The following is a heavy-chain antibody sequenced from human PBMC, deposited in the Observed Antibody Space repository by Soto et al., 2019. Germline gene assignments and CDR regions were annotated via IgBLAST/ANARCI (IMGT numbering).Heavy chain of an antibody. CDR3: VTYYYDSSGYYYFDY. CDR1: GGSISSGDYY. Sequence: QVQLQESGPGLVKPSQTLSLTCTVSGGSISSGDYYWSWIRQPPGKGLEWIGYIYYSGSTYYNPSLKTLVTISVDTSKNQFSLKLSSVTAADTAVYYCVTYYYDSSGYYYFDYWGQGTLVTVSS. D-gene: IGHD3-22*01. V-gene: IGHV4-30-4*01. J-gene: IGHJ4*02. CDR2: IYYSGST.